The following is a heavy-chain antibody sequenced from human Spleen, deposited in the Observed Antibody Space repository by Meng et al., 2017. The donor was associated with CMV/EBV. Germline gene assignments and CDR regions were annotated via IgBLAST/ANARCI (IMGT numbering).Heavy chain of an antibody. Sequence: GGSLRLSCAASGFPFSSYAMNWVRQAPGKGLEWVSFITTRSTYIYYADPVKGRFTNSRDNAKNSLSLQMNSLSAEDTAVYYCASEVLESIYYYAMDVWGQGTTVTVSS. J-gene: IGHJ6*02. CDR3: ASEVLESIYYYAMDV. CDR2: ITTRSTYI. V-gene: IGHV3-21*01. D-gene: IGHD1-1*01. CDR1: GFPFSSYA.